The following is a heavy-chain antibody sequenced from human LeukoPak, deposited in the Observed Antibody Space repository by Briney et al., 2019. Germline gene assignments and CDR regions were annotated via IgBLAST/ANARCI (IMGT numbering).Heavy chain of an antibody. CDR2: ISGGGGST. CDR1: GFTFNSYA. V-gene: IGHV3-23*01. J-gene: IGHJ4*02. D-gene: IGHD1-26*01. CDR3: AKVADPIVGATNYFDY. Sequence: GGSLRLSCAASGFTFNSYAMTWVRQAPGKGLEWVSAISGGGGSTYYVDSVKGRFTISRDNSENTLYLQMSSLRAEDTAAYYCAKVADPIVGATNYFDYWGQGTLVTVSS.